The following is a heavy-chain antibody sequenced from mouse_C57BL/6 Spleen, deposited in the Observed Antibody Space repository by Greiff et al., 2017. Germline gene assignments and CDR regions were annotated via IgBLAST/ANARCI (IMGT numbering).Heavy chain of an antibody. Sequence: QVQLKESGPGLVQPSQSLSITCTVSGFSLTRYGVHWVRQSPGKGLEWLGVLWRGGSTDYNDAFLSRLSITKYNSKSQVFFKMKSLQADDTAIYYSAKNLDYGDYCAMDDWGQGTAVTVSS. CDR2: LWRGGST. D-gene: IGHD1-1*01. V-gene: IGHV2-5*01. J-gene: IGHJ4*01. CDR1: GFSLTRYG. CDR3: AKNLDYGDYCAMDD.